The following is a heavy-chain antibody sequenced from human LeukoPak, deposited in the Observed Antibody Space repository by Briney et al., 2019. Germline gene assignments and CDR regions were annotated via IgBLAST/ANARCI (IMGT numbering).Heavy chain of an antibody. D-gene: IGHD3-22*01. CDR1: GFTLSSYG. J-gene: IGHJ6*02. CDR3: ARDTDTYYYDSTSYGMDV. V-gene: IGHV3-33*01. Sequence: GRSLRLSCAASGFTLSSYGMHWVRQAPGKGLEWVAVIWYDGSNKYYADSVKGRFTISRDNSKNTLYLQMNSLRAEDTAVYYCARDTDTYYYDSTSYGMDVWGQGTTVTVSS. CDR2: IWYDGSNK.